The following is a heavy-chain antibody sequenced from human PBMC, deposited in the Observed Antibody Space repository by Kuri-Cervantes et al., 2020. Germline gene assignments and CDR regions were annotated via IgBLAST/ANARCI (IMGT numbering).Heavy chain of an antibody. Sequence: SVKVSCKASGGTFSSYAISWVRQAPGQGLEWMGGIIPIFGTANYAQKLQGRVTMTTDTSTSTAYMELRSLRSDDTAVYYCARTSSSWYGTNFDYWGQGTLVTVSS. V-gene: IGHV1-69*05. CDR3: ARTSSSWYGTNFDY. J-gene: IGHJ4*02. D-gene: IGHD6-13*01. CDR1: GGTFSSYA. CDR2: IIPIFGTA.